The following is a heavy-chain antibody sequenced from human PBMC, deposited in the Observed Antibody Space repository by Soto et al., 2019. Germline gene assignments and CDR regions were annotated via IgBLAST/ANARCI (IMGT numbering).Heavy chain of an antibody. V-gene: IGHV1-18*01. CDR3: GTVENDVTPTPQDV. Sequence: QVQLVQSGDEVKKPGASVKVSCKASGYIFVNYGIAWVRQAPGQGLEWMGWISPYTGNTHSATKVQGRLTMTTDTSASTAYMELGSRTSDDTAVYYYGTVENDVTPTPQDVWGQGTMVTVSS. D-gene: IGHD2-15*01. CDR2: ISPYTGNT. J-gene: IGHJ6*02. CDR1: GYIFVNYG.